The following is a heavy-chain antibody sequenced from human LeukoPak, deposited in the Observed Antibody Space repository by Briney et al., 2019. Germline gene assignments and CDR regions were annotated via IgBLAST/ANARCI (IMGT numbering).Heavy chain of an antibody. CDR1: GFTFSRYS. CDR3: ARALDSGSYSGDY. V-gene: IGHV3-48*02. D-gene: IGHD1-26*01. CDR2: IRSSSTSI. Sequence: GGSLRLSCAASGFTFSRYSMNWVRQAPGKGLEWVSYIRSSSTSIYYADSVKGRFTISRDNARNSLYLQMNSLRDEDTAVYYCARALDSGSYSGDYWGQGTLVTVSS. J-gene: IGHJ4*02.